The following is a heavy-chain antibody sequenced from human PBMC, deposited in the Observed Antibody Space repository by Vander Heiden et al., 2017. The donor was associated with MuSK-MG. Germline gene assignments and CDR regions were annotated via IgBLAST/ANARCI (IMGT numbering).Heavy chain of an antibody. V-gene: IGHV3-74*01. D-gene: IGHD3-10*01. CDR3: ARLAGIFGRDAYDI. Sequence: EVQLVESGGGLVQPGGSLRLSCAASGFTFSSYWMHWVRQAPGKGLVWVSRINSDGSSTSYADAVKGRFTISRDNAKNTLYLQMNSLRAEDTAVYYCARLAGIFGRDAYDIWGQGTMVTVSS. J-gene: IGHJ3*02. CDR1: GFTFSSYW. CDR2: INSDGSST.